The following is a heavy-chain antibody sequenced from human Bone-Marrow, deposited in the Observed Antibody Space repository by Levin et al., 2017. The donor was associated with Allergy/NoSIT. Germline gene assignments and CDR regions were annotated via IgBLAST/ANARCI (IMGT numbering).Heavy chain of an antibody. CDR1: GYNFATFW. V-gene: IGHV5-51*01. J-gene: IGHJ3*02. D-gene: IGHD4-17*01. CDR3: ARIYGDFFAPFDI. Sequence: GESLKISCEGSGYNFATFWIGWVRQVPGKGLEWMAVIYPGDFATTYSPSFQGQVTISVDKSIRTAYLSWTSLKASDTAMYYCARIYGDFFAPFDIWGQGTMVTVSS. CDR2: IYPGDFAT.